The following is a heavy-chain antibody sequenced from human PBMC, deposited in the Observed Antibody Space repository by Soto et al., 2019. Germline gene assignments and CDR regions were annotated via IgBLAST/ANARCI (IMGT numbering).Heavy chain of an antibody. V-gene: IGHV1-18*01. J-gene: IGHJ6*02. CDR2: ISAYNGNT. Sequence: ASVKVSCKASGYTFTSYGISWVRQAPGQGLEWMGWISAYNGNTNYAQKLQGRVTMTTDTSTSTAYMELRSLRSDDTAVYYCARDHTLHYYDSRRNGMDVWGQGTRVTVSS. D-gene: IGHD3-22*01. CDR3: ARDHTLHYYDSRRNGMDV. CDR1: GYTFTSYG.